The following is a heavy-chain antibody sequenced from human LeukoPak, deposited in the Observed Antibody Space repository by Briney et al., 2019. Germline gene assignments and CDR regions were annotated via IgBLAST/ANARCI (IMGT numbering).Heavy chain of an antibody. CDR3: ARDCRHYYGSGRGDWFDP. CDR2: VIIRSSYT. V-gene: IGHV3-11*05. Sequence: GGSVRLSCAASGFTFSDYYMSWIRQAPGKGLEWVSYVIIRSSYTNYTDSVKGRFTISRDNAKNSLYLQKDSLRAAHTHVYYCARDCRHYYGSGRGDWFDPWGQGTLVTVS. CDR1: GFTFSDYY. D-gene: IGHD3-10*01. J-gene: IGHJ5*02.